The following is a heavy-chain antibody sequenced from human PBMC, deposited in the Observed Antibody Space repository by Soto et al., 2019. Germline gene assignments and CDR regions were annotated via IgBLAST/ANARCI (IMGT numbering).Heavy chain of an antibody. J-gene: IGHJ4*02. Sequence: GGSLRLSCAASGFTFSSYSMSWVRQAPGKGLEWVSGIDGSGRNTYYADSVKGRFTISRDNSKNTLSGQMDSLRVEDTALYYCAKDGGSVCSGGTCYFQAPDYWGQGTLVNVSS. D-gene: IGHD2-15*01. CDR3: AKDGGSVCSGGTCYFQAPDY. CDR1: GFTFSSYS. CDR2: IDGSGRNT. V-gene: IGHV3-23*01.